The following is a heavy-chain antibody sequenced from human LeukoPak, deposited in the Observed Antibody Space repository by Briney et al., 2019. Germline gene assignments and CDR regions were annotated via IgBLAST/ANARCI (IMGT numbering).Heavy chain of an antibody. CDR1: GDSIRSSGYY. V-gene: IGHV4-39*01. J-gene: IGHJ6*03. Sequence: PSETLSLTCTVSGDSIRSSGYYWGWIRQPPGKGLECIGSIYYNGRTYYNPPLKSRVTISVDTSKNQFSLKLTSVIVADTAVYYCARLGLVSYYYYMDVWGKGTTVTVSS. CDR2: IYYNGRT. CDR3: ARLGLVSYYYYMDV. D-gene: IGHD1-26*01.